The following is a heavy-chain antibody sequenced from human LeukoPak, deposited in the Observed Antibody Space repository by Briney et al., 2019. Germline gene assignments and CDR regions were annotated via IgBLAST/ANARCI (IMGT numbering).Heavy chain of an antibody. D-gene: IGHD4-11*01. V-gene: IGHV3-23*01. CDR2: ISGSGGST. J-gene: IGHJ4*02. Sequence: PGGSLRLSCAASGFTFSSYAMSWVRQAPGKGLEWVSGISGSGGSTYYADFAKGRFTISRDNSKNTLYLQMNGLRAEDTAVYYCAKVTVRSANYFDYWAQGTLVTVSS. CDR1: GFTFSSYA. CDR3: AKVTVRSANYFDY.